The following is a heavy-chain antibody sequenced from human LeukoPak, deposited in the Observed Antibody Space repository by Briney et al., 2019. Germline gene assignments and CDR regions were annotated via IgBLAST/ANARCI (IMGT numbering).Heavy chain of an antibody. CDR2: INHSGST. D-gene: IGHD4-17*01. J-gene: IGHJ6*03. CDR1: GGSFNGYY. Sequence: SETLSLTCAVYGGSFNGYYWGWIRQPPGKGLEWIGEINHSGSTNYNPSLKSRVTISVDTSKNQFSLKLSSVTAADTAVYYCARSFGTTVTTGYYYYMDVWGKGTTVTVSS. CDR3: ARSFGTTVTTGYYYYMDV. V-gene: IGHV4-34*01.